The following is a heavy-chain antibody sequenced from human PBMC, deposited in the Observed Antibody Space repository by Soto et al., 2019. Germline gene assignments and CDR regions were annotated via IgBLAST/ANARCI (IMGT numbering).Heavy chain of an antibody. D-gene: IGHD6-19*01. CDR1: GFTFSTTG. CDR3: AKDLYGAGWYNYFDP. J-gene: IGHJ5*02. V-gene: IGHV3-30*18. CDR2: ISQDGGDK. Sequence: QVHLVESGGGVVQPGRSLRLSCAASGFTFSTTGMHWVRQAPGKGLEWVAMISQDGGDKHYTDSVKGRFTISRDTSKNTLYLQMNSLRPEDTAMYHCAKDLYGAGWYNYFDPWGQGTLVTVSS.